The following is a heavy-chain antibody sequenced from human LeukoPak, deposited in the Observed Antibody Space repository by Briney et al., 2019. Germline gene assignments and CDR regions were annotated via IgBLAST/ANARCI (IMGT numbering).Heavy chain of an antibody. Sequence: GGSLRLSCAASGITFSSYSMNWVRQAPGKGLEWVSSISSSSSYIYYADSVKGRFTISRDNAKNSLYLQMNSLRAEDTAVYYCARAGASYYYGSGSYDYWGQGTLVTVSS. J-gene: IGHJ4*02. CDR3: ARAGASYYYGSGSYDY. CDR1: GITFSSYS. D-gene: IGHD3-10*01. CDR2: ISSSSSYI. V-gene: IGHV3-21*01.